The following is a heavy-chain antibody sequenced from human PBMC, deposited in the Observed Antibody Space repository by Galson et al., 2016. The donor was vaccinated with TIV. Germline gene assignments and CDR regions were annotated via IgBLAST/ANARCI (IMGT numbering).Heavy chain of an antibody. CDR1: GFRFNSFGTYG. CDR3: AKVRLLDDDYRDY. Sequence: SLRLSCAASGFRFNSFGTYGMNWVRQAPGKGLEWVSGISASGDDTYYADSVRGRFTVSRDNSENTLYVQMDSLKAEDTAVDYCAKVRLLDDDYRDYWGQGTLVIVSS. J-gene: IGHJ4*02. D-gene: IGHD3-16*01. CDR2: ISASGDDT. V-gene: IGHV3-23*01.